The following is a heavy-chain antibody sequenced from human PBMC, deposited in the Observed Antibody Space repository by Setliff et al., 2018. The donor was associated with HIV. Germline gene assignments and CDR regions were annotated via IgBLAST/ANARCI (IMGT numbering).Heavy chain of an antibody. CDR1: GGSISSHY. D-gene: IGHD5-12*01. V-gene: IGHV4-59*11. Sequence: PSETLSLTCTVSGGSISSHYWGWIRQPPGKGLEWIGYIYYSGSTNYNPSLKSRVTISVDTSKKQFSLKLSSVTAADTAVYYCARDRPYSGYPDWGQGTLVTVSS. CDR2: IYYSGST. CDR3: ARDRPYSGYPD. J-gene: IGHJ4*02.